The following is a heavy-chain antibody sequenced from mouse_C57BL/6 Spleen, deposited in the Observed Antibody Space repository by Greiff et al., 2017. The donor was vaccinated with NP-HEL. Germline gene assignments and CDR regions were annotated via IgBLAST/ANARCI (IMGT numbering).Heavy chain of an antibody. V-gene: IGHV1-18*01. CDR2: INPNNGGT. CDR1: GYTFTDYN. J-gene: IGHJ2*01. D-gene: IGHD1-1*01. Sequence: EVQLQQSGPELVKPGASVKIPCKASGYTFTDYNMDWVKQSHGKSLEWIGDINPNNGGTIYNQKFKGKATLTVDKSSSTAYMELRSLTSEDTAVYYCARSSYYYGSSYVRGYYLDYWGQGTTLTVAS. CDR3: ARSSYYYGSSYVRGYYLDY.